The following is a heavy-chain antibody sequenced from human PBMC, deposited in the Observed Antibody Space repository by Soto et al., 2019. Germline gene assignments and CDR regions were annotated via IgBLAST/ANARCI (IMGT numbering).Heavy chain of an antibody. Sequence: QVQLVQSGAEVRKPGSSVKVSCKAPGGTFSTYIISWVRKAPGQGIEWMGRIIPIPDITNYAQKFQGRVTVTADRSTSTAYMELTSLKSEDTAVFYCARDRITTRGDAFDLWGQGTMVTVSS. V-gene: IGHV1-69*08. D-gene: IGHD3-3*01. CDR3: ARDRITTRGDAFDL. CDR1: GGTFSTYI. CDR2: IIPIPDIT. J-gene: IGHJ3*01.